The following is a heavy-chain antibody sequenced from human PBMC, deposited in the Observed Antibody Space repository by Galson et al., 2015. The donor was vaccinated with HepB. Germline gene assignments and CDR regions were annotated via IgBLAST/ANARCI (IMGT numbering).Heavy chain of an antibody. CDR3: ARVADSHYGDHTRFDS. J-gene: IGHJ4*02. Sequence: SLRLSCAASGFTFGDYYMSWIRQAPGKGLEWLAYVSSTTIYTNYADSVKGRFTVSRDNVKNSISLQMNRLSVEDTAMYYCARVADSHYGDHTRFDSWGQGALVTVSS. V-gene: IGHV3-11*06. D-gene: IGHD4-17*01. CDR1: GFTFGDYY. CDR2: VSSTTIYT.